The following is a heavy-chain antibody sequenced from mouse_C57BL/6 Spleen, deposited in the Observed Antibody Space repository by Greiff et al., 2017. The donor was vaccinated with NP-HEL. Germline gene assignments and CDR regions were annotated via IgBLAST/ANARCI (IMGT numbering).Heavy chain of an antibody. CDR1: GYTFTSYW. CDR3: ARPYGSRYGCYAKDY. V-gene: IGHV1-52*01. Sequence: QVQLQQPGAELVKPGASVKLSCKASGYTFTSYWLRWVKQRPIQGLVWIGNIDPSDSETHYNQKFKDKATLTVDKSSSTAYMQVSSLTSEDAAVYYGARPYGSRYGCYAKDYWGQGTSVTVSS. J-gene: IGHJ4*01. CDR2: IDPSDSET. D-gene: IGHD1-1*01.